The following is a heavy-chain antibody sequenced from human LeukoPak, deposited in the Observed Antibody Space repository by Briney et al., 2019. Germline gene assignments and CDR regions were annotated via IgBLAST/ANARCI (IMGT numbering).Heavy chain of an antibody. CDR2: MNPNSGNT. Sequence: ASVKVSCKASGYTFTSYGINWVRQATGQGLEWMGWMNPNSGNTGYAQKFQGRVTITRNTSISTAYMELSSLRSEDTAVYYCARYSSGWYGGYYYYYYMDVWGKGTTVTVSS. CDR1: GYTFTSYG. CDR3: ARYSSGWYGGYYYYYYMDV. J-gene: IGHJ6*03. D-gene: IGHD6-19*01. V-gene: IGHV1-8*03.